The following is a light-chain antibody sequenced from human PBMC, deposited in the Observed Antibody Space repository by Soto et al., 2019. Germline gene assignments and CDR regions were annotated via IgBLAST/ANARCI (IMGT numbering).Light chain of an antibody. V-gene: IGKV3-20*01. CDR1: QSVSSSY. Sequence: EIVLTQSPGTLSLSPGERATLSCRASQSVSSSYLAWYQQKPGQAPRLLIYGASSRATSIPDRFSGSGSGTDFTLTTSRLEPEDVAVYYCQQYDDSPPALTFGGGTKVEIK. CDR3: QQYDDSPPALT. J-gene: IGKJ4*01. CDR2: GAS.